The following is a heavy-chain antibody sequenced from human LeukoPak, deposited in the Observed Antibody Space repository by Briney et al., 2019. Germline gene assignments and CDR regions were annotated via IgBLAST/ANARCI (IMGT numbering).Heavy chain of an antibody. CDR3: ARTPYYGSGSYYNYVDY. V-gene: IGHV2-70*04. D-gene: IGHD3-10*01. CDR1: GFSLSTSGMR. J-gene: IGHJ4*02. CDR2: IDWDDDK. Sequence: GSGPALVKPTQTLTLTCTFSGFSLSTSGMRVSWIRQPPGKALEWLARIDWDDDKFYSTSLKTRLTISKDTSKNQVVLTMTNMDPVDTATYYCARTPYYGSGSYYNYVDYWGQGILVTVSS.